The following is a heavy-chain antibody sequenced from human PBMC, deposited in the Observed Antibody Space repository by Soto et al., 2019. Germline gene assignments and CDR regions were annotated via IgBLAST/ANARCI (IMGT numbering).Heavy chain of an antibody. J-gene: IGHJ2*01. V-gene: IGHV4-34*01. CDR2: ITHSGGI. D-gene: IGHD1-1*01. CDR1: GGSFSGYY. Sequence: PSETLSLTCAVHGGSFSGYYWSWVRQPPGKGLEWIGEITHSGGINYNPSLKSRVTMSLDTSKNQFSLRLNSVSDADTAVYYCARLFAGATGNWYFDLWGRGTLVTVSS. CDR3: ARLFAGATGNWYFDL.